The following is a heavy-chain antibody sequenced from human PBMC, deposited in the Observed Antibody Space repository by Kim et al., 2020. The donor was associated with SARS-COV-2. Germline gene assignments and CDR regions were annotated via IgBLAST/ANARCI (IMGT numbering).Heavy chain of an antibody. J-gene: IGHJ6*02. CDR3: AKGLRGGLFKYYYYGMDV. D-gene: IGHD3-10*01. V-gene: IGHV3-23*01. CDR2: ISGSGGST. Sequence: GGSLRLSCAASGFTFSSYAMSWVRQAPGKGLEWVSAISGSGGSTYYADSVKGRFTISRDNSKNTLYLQMNSLRAEDTAVYYCAKGLRGGLFKYYYYGMDVWGQGTTVTVSS. CDR1: GFTFSSYA.